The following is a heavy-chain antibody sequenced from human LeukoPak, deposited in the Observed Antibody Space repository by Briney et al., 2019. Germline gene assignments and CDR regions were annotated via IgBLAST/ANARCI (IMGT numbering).Heavy chain of an antibody. CDR3: ATRYSSSWYARTGAHNWFDP. V-gene: IGHV4-39*01. Sequence: PSETLSLTCTVSGGSISSSSFYWGWIRQPPGKGLEWIGIISYSGSTYYNPSLKSRVTISVDSSKTQFSLKLSSVTAADTAVYYCATRYSSSWYARTGAHNWFDPWGQGTLVTVSS. CDR1: GGSISSSSFY. D-gene: IGHD6-13*01. CDR2: ISYSGST. J-gene: IGHJ5*02.